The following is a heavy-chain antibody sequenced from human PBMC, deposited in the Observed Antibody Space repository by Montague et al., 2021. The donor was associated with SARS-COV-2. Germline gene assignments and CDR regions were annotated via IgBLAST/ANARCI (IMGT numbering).Heavy chain of an antibody. D-gene: IGHD6-19*01. J-gene: IGHJ4*02. CDR1: GFSLSTSGMC. Sequence: PARVKPTQTLTLTCTFSGFSLSTSGMCVSWIRQPPGKALEWLARIDWDDDKYYSKSLKTRLTISKDTSKNQVVLTMTNMDPVDTATYYCARNTPSVAFDYWGQGALVTVSS. V-gene: IGHV2-70*11. CDR2: IDWDDDK. CDR3: ARNTPSVAFDY.